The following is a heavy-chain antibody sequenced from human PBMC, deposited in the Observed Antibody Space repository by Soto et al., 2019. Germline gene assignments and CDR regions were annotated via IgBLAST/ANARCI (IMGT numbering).Heavy chain of an antibody. V-gene: IGHV3-23*01. Sequence: GGSLRLSCAASGFTFSSYAMSWVRQAPGKGLEWVSAISGSGGSTYYADSVKGRFTISRDNSKNTLYLQMNSLRAEDTAVYYCARHVGYCSGGSCYGWFDPWGQGTLVTVSS. CDR3: ARHVGYCSGGSCYGWFDP. CDR2: ISGSGGST. D-gene: IGHD2-15*01. J-gene: IGHJ5*02. CDR1: GFTFSSYA.